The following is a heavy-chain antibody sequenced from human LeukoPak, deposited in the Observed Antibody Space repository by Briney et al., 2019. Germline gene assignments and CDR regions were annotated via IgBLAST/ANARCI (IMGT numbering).Heavy chain of an antibody. J-gene: IGHJ4*02. CDR1: GFTFDDYA. D-gene: IGHD1-26*01. Sequence: PGGSLRLSRAASGFTFDDYAMHWVRQAPGKGLEWVSGISWNSGSIGYADSVKGRFTISRDNAKNSLYLQMNSLRAEDTALYYCAKSSGSYYWYHFDYWGQGTLVTVSS. CDR2: ISWNSGSI. V-gene: IGHV3-9*01. CDR3: AKSSGSYYWYHFDY.